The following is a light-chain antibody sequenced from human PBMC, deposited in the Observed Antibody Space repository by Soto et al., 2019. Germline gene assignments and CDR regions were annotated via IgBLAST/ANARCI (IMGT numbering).Light chain of an antibody. CDR2: KNN. CDR3: AXXDDSLNGVL. J-gene: IGLJ2*01. V-gene: IGLV1-44*01. Sequence: QSVLTQPPSASGTPGQRVTISCSGSSSNIGSNTVNWYQQLPGTAPKFLIYKNNQRPSGVPDRFSGSKSGTSASLAISGLXXXXXXXXXXAXXDDSLNGVLFGGGTKLTVL. CDR1: SSNIGSNT.